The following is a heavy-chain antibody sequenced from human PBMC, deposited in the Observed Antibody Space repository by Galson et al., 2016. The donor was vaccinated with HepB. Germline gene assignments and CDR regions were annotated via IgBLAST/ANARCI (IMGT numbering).Heavy chain of an antibody. V-gene: IGHV3-30*18. CDR3: AKDGRIYCSSASCHDHFHY. CDR1: GFTFSSYG. J-gene: IGHJ4*02. Sequence: SVRLSCAASGFTFSSYGMHWVRQAPGKGLEWVAFISYDGSNKKYADSVKGRFTISRDNSKKTLYLQMNSLRAEDTAVYYCAKDGRIYCSSASCHDHFHYWGQGTLVTVS. D-gene: IGHD2-2*01. CDR2: ISYDGSNK.